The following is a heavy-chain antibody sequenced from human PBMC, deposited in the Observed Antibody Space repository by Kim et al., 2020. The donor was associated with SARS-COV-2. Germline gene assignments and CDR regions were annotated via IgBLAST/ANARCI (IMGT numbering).Heavy chain of an antibody. Sequence: GSLRLSCAASGFTFSSYSMNWVRQAPGKGLEWVSYISSSSSTIYYADSVKGRFTISRDNAKNSLYLQMNSLRAEDTAVYYYARDEDYGGNSYWFDPWGQGTLVTVSS. CDR3: ARDEDYGGNSYWFDP. CDR2: ISSSSSTI. CDR1: GFTFSSYS. D-gene: IGHD4-17*01. J-gene: IGHJ5*02. V-gene: IGHV3-48*04.